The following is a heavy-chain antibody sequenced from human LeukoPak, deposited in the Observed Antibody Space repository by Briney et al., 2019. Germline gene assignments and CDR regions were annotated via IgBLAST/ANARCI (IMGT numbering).Heavy chain of an antibody. D-gene: IGHD6-13*01. J-gene: IGHJ4*02. V-gene: IGHV4-59*01. Sequence: SETLSLTCTVSGGSISSYYWSWLRQPPGKGLEWIGYIYYSGSTNYNPSLKGRVTISVDTSKNQFSLKLSSVTAADTAVYYCARVGAPYSSSWYFSLWGQGTLVTVSS. CDR2: IYYSGST. CDR3: ARVGAPYSSSWYFSL. CDR1: GGSISSYY.